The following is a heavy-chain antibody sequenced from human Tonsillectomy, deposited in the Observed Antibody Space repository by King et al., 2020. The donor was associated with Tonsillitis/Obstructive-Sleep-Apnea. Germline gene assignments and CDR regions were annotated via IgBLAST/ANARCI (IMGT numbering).Heavy chain of an antibody. CDR3: ARGYLSNSLDY. Sequence: VQLVGSGGGLVQTGGSLRLSCAATGFTFSAYSMSWVRQAPGEGLEWISFISTSGDTIYYADSVEGRLTISRDNAKNSLYLQMNSLRGEDTAVYYCARGYLSNSLDYWGQGTLVTVSS. CDR2: ISTSGDTI. D-gene: IGHD4-11*01. J-gene: IGHJ4*02. V-gene: IGHV3-48*01. CDR1: GFTFSAYS.